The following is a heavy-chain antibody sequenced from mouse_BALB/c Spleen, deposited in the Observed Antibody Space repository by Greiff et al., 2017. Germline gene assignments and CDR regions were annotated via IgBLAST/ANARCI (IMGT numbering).Heavy chain of an antibody. CDR2: INPYNGDT. J-gene: IGHJ4*01. V-gene: IGHV1-20*02. Sequence: VQLQQSGPELVKPGASVKISCKASGYSFTGYFMNWVMQGHGKSLEWIGRINPYNGDTFYNQKFKGKATLTVDKSSSTAHMELRSLASEDSAVYYCARFEAMDYWGQGTSVTVSS. CDR1: GYSFTGYF. CDR3: ARFEAMDY.